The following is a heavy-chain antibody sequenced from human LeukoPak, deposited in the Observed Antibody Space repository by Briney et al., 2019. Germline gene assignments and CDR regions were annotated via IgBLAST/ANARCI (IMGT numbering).Heavy chain of an antibody. V-gene: IGHV3-33*08. CDR1: GFTFSSYG. D-gene: IGHD6-19*01. CDR2: IWYDGSNK. J-gene: IGHJ4*02. Sequence: PGGSLRLSCSASGFTFSSYGMHWVRQAPGKGLEWVAVIWYDGSNKYYADSVKGRFTISRDNSKNTLYLQMNSLRAEDTAVYYCARDVSGWYGGGNGNFDYWGQGTLVTVSS. CDR3: ARDVSGWYGGGNGNFDY.